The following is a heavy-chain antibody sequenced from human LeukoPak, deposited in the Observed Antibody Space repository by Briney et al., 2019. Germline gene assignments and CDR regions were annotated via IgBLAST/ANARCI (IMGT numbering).Heavy chain of an antibody. CDR3: ARCGEMATISSCYFDN. D-gene: IGHD5-24*01. J-gene: IGHJ4*02. CDR1: GYSFTYYW. Sequence: GESLKISCKGFGYSFTYYWIGWVRQMPGKGLEWMGIIYPGDPDTRYSPSFQGQVTISADKSISTAYLQWSSLRAPDTATYYCARCGEMATISSCYFDNWGQGTLVTVSS. V-gene: IGHV5-51*01. CDR2: IYPGDPDT.